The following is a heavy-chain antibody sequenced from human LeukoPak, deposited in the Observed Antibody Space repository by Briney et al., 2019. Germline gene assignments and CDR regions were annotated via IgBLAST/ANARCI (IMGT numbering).Heavy chain of an antibody. V-gene: IGHV3-9*01. CDR1: RFSLYDYA. D-gene: IGHD1-26*01. CDR3: IKDMGFDLLKDAFEM. CDR2: IAWDSGNT. Sequence: GGSLRLSRVRSRFSLYDYAMHWVRHAPGKGLEWVSRIAWDSGNTAYGDSVNGRFTISRDSAKNSLYLQMNSLRPEDTAFYYCIKDMGFDLLKDAFEMWGRGTLVTVSS. J-gene: IGHJ3*02.